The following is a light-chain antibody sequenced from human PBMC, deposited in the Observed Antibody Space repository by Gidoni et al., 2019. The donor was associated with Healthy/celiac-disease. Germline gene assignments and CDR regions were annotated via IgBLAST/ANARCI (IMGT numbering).Light chain of an antibody. CDR2: SNN. CDR1: SSNIGSNT. V-gene: IGLV1-44*01. Sequence: SVLTQPPSASWTPGQRVTLSCSGSSSNIGSNTVNSYHQLPGTAPKLLIYSNNQPPSGVPDRFSGSKAGTSASLAISGLQSEDEADYYCAAWDDSLNGVVFGGGTKLTVL. CDR3: AAWDDSLNGVV. J-gene: IGLJ2*01.